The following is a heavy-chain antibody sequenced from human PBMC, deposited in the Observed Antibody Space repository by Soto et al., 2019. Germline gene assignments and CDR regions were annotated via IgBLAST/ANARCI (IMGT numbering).Heavy chain of an antibody. Sequence: HPGGSLRLSCAASGFTFSSYAMSWVRQAPGKGLEWVSAISGSGGSTYYADSVKGRFTISRDNSKNTLYLQMNSLRAEDTAVYYCAKDFLYGSGSNPPYYFDYWGQGTLVTVSS. CDR1: GFTFSSYA. CDR2: ISGSGGST. D-gene: IGHD3-10*01. CDR3: AKDFLYGSGSNPPYYFDY. J-gene: IGHJ4*02. V-gene: IGHV3-23*01.